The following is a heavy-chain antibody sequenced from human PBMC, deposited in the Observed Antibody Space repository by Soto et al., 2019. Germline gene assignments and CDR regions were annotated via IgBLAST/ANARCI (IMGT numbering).Heavy chain of an antibody. J-gene: IGHJ4*02. Sequence: PSETLSLTCNVSGDSIKTHYWSWIRQPPGKGLEWIGYIYYSGSTLYNPSLKRRVTISVDTAKDQFSLRLNSLTAADTAVYYCASGWMAAIDNWGQGTLVTVSS. CDR2: IYYSGST. V-gene: IGHV4-59*11. D-gene: IGHD2-2*03. CDR1: GDSIKTHY. CDR3: ASGWMAAIDN.